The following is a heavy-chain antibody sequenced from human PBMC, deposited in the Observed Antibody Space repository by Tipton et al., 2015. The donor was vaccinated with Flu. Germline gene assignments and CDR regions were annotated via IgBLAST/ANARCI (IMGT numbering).Heavy chain of an antibody. CDR1: GGSISSSSYY. V-gene: IGHV4-39*01. Sequence: TLSLTCTVSGGSISSSSYYWGWIRQPPGKGLEWIGSIYYSGSTYYNPSLKSRVTISVDTSKNQFSLKLSSVTAADTAVYYCAPHISGRSWYGAFDIWGQGTMVTVSS. J-gene: IGHJ3*02. D-gene: IGHD6-13*01. CDR2: IYYSGST. CDR3: APHISGRSWYGAFDI.